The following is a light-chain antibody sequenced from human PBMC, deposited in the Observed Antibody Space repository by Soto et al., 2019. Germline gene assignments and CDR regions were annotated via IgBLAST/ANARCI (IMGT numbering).Light chain of an antibody. Sequence: QSVLTQPASVSGSPGQSITISCTGTSSDVGGYNYVSWYQQHPVKAPKPMIYDVTHRPSGVSDRFSGSKSGNPASLTISVLQGGDEPDYYCRSFTTSSTPYVLGAGTQVTVL. J-gene: IGLJ1*01. CDR3: RSFTTSSTPYV. V-gene: IGLV2-14*01. CDR1: SSDVGGYNY. CDR2: DVT.